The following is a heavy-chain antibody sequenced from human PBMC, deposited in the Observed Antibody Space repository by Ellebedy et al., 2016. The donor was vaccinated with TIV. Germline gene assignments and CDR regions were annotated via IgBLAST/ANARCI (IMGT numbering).Heavy chain of an antibody. CDR2: ISWNSGSI. V-gene: IGHV3-9*01. CDR3: AKGKGGRYFDWLSASDAFDI. D-gene: IGHD3-9*01. CDR1: GFTFDDYA. J-gene: IGHJ3*02. Sequence: PGGSLRLSCAASGFTFDDYAMHWVRQAPGKGLEWVSGISWNSGSIGYEDSLKGRFTISSDNAKNSLYLQMNSLRAEDTALYYCAKGKGGRYFDWLSASDAFDIWGQGTMVTVSS.